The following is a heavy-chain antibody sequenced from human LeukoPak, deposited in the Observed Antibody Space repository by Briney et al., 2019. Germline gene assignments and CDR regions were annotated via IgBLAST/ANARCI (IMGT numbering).Heavy chain of an antibody. CDR3: AKDTPPYYYDSSGYFHFDY. V-gene: IGHV3-23*01. J-gene: IGHJ4*02. Sequence: GGSLRLSCAASGFTFSSYAMSWVRQAPGKGLEWVSAISGSGGSTYYADSVEGRFTISRDNSKNTLYLQMNSLRAEDTAVYYCAKDTPPYYYDSSGYFHFDYWGQGTLVTVSS. D-gene: IGHD3-22*01. CDR2: ISGSGGST. CDR1: GFTFSSYA.